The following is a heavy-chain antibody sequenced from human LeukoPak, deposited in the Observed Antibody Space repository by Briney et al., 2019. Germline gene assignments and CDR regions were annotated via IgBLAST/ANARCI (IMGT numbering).Heavy chain of an antibody. CDR2: INAKSGDT. J-gene: IGHJ4*02. CDR1: GYXFTGYY. V-gene: IGHV1-2*02. D-gene: IGHD2-8*02. Sequence: WASVKVSCKASGYXFTGYYMHWVRQAPGQGLEWMGWINAKSGDTKYAQKFQARVTMTRDTSITTTYMEVSRLSSDDTAVYYCARQNTGQLDYWGQGTLVTVSS. CDR3: ARQNTGQLDY.